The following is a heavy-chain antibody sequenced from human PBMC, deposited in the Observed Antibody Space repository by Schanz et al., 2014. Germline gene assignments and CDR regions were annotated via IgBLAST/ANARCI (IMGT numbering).Heavy chain of an antibody. J-gene: IGHJ4*02. D-gene: IGHD6-19*01. CDR2: IYYRGNT. CDR3: ARNKYTSGWYYFDY. Sequence: QLQLQESGPGLVKPSETLSLTCTVSGGSISSSSYYWGWIRQTSGKGLEWIGSIYYRGNTYYNPSHKSRSTISVNPPPTQVSLKLPSVTAADTAVYFCARNKYTSGWYYFDYWGQGTLVTVSS. CDR1: GGSISSSSYY. V-gene: IGHV4-39*01.